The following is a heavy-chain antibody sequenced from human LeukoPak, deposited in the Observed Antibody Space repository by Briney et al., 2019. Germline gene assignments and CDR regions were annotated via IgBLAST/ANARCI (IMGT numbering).Heavy chain of an antibody. Sequence: PSETLSLTCTVSGGPSSSNYWSWIRQPAGKGLEWIGRIYTSGSTNYNPSLKSRVTMSVDTSKNQFSLKLSSVTAADTAVYYCARDIQAGIVVELGWFDPWGQGTLVTVSS. CDR2: IYTSGST. J-gene: IGHJ5*02. CDR3: ARDIQAGIVVELGWFDP. V-gene: IGHV4-4*07. D-gene: IGHD2-21*01. CDR1: GGPSSSNY.